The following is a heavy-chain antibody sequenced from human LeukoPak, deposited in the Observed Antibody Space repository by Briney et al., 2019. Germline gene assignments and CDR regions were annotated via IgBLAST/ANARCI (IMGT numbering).Heavy chain of an antibody. Sequence: ASVKVSCKASGHTFTSYDINWVRQATGQGLEWMGWMNPNSGNTGYAQKFQGRVTMTRNTSISTAYMELSSLRSEDTAVYYCARGQVIVATVDYWGQGTLVTVSS. J-gene: IGHJ4*02. CDR2: MNPNSGNT. V-gene: IGHV1-8*01. CDR3: ARGQVIVATVDY. CDR1: GHTFTSYD. D-gene: IGHD5-12*01.